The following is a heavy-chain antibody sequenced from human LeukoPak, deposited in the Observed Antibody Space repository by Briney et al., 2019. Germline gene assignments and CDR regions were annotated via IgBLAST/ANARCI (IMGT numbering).Heavy chain of an antibody. CDR3: ARAIVEPYTGYYGMDV. J-gene: IGHJ6*04. Sequence: SVKVSCKASGGTFSSYAISWVRQAPGQGLEWMGGIIPIFGTANYAQKFQGRFTITADKSTSTAHMELSSLRSEDTAVYYCARAIVEPYTGYYGMDVWGKGTTVTVSS. D-gene: IGHD3-16*02. CDR2: IIPIFGTA. V-gene: IGHV1-69*06. CDR1: GGTFSSYA.